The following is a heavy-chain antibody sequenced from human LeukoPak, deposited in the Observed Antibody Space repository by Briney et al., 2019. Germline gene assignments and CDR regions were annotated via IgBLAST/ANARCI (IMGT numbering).Heavy chain of an antibody. CDR2: TYYRSKWYN. J-gene: IGHJ4*02. Sequence: SQTLSVTCAISGDSVSSNSAAWNWIRQSPSRGLEWLGRTYYRSKWYNDYAVSVKSRITINPDTSKNQFSLQLNSVTPEDTAVYYCARGVPATARSAGFDYWGQGTLVTVSS. CDR3: ARGVPATARSAGFDY. D-gene: IGHD3-10*01. CDR1: GDSVSSNSAA. V-gene: IGHV6-1*01.